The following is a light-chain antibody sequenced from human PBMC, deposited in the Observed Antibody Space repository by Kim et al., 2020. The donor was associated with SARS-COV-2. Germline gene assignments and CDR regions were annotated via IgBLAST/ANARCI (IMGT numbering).Light chain of an antibody. CDR3: QLYKSYHLT. CDR1: QGICNY. J-gene: IGKJ4*01. V-gene: IGKV1-16*02. CDR2: GAS. Sequence: DIQMTQSPSSLSSSVGDRVTINCRASQGICNYLAWFQQTPGKAPKSLIYGASSLQSGVPSKFSGSGSGKDFPHTISSLQPGDFATYYCQLYKSYHLTFGGGTKVDIK.